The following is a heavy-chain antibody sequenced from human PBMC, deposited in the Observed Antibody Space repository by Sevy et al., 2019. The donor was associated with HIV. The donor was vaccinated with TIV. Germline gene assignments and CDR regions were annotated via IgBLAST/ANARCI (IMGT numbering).Heavy chain of an antibody. V-gene: IGHV1-18*01. J-gene: IGHJ4*02. Sequence: ASVKVSCKASGYTFTSYGISWVRQAPGQGLEWMGWISAYNGNTNYAQKLQGRGTMTTDTSTSTAYMELRSLRSDDTAVYYCARTKNFYYDSLYFDYWGQGTLVTVSS. CDR3: ARTKNFYYDSLYFDY. CDR2: ISAYNGNT. D-gene: IGHD3-22*01. CDR1: GYTFTSYG.